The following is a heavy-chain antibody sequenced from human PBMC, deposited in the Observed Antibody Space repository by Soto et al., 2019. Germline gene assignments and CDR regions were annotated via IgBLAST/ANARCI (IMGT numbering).Heavy chain of an antibody. CDR1: GFTFSSFG. Sequence: GGSLRLSCAASGFTFSSFGMNWVRRAPGKGLEWVSLINDRGDNTFYADSVKGRFTISRDNSKNTLYLQLNGLRAEDTAVYYCAKAAGTTTLYNFDFWGQGTLVTVSS. D-gene: IGHD1-1*01. V-gene: IGHV3-23*01. J-gene: IGHJ4*02. CDR3: AKAAGTTTLYNFDF. CDR2: INDRGDNT.